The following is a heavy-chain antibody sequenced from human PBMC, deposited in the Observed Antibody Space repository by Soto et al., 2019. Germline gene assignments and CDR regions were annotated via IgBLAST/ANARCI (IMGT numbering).Heavy chain of an antibody. CDR2: ITASGGTT. J-gene: IGHJ3*02. CDR3: AKCMQAYWNYDAHHI. Sequence: GGSLRLSCAASGFTFSSYCRTGVRQAPGKGLECVAHITASGGTTYYADSVKGRFTISRDTSRNQLYLQMNSLRAEDTALYYCAKCMQAYWNYDAHHIWGQGTMVTVSS. CDR1: GFTFSSYC. V-gene: IGHV3-23*01. D-gene: IGHD1-7*01.